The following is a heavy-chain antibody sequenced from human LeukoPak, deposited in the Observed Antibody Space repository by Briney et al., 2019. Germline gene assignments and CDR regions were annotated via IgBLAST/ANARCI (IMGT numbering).Heavy chain of an antibody. D-gene: IGHD6-13*01. CDR1: GGSISSSSYY. V-gene: IGHV4-39*01. Sequence: PSETLSLTCTVSGGSISSSSYYWGWIRQPPGKGLEWIGSIYYSGSTYYNPSLKSRVTISVDTSKNQLSLKLTSVTAADTAVYYCARHGGAAGGHRGQGTLVTVSS. J-gene: IGHJ4*02. CDR2: IYYSGST. CDR3: ARHGGAAGGH.